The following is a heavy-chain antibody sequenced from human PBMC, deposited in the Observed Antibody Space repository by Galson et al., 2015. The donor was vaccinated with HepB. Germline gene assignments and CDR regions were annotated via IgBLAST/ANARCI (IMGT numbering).Heavy chain of an antibody. CDR2: ISSSSSYI. Sequence: SLRLSCAASGFTFSTYSMNWVRQAPGKGLEWVSSISSSSSYIYYADSVKGRFTISRDNAKNSLYLQMNRLRDEDTAVYYCARVGVGIAVAERGYGGQGALVTVPS. CDR1: GFTFSTYS. V-gene: IGHV3-21*01. J-gene: IGHJ4*02. D-gene: IGHD6-19*01. CDR3: ARVGVGIAVAERGY.